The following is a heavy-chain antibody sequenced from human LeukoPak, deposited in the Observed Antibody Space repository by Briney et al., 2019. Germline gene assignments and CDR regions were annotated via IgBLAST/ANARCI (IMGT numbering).Heavy chain of an antibody. CDR2: MNPNSGNT. V-gene: IGHV1-8*01. CDR3: ARDMTGRSWYAMAG. Sequence: ASVKVSCKASGYTFTSYDINWVRQATGQGLEWMGWMNPNSGNTCNAQKFQGRVTMTRNTSISTAYMELSSLRSEDTAVYYCARDMTGRSWYAMAGWGQGTLVTVSS. J-gene: IGHJ4*02. CDR1: GYTFTSYD. D-gene: IGHD6-13*01.